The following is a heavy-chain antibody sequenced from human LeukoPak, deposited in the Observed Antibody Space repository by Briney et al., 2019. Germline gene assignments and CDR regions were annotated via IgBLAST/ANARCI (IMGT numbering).Heavy chain of an antibody. CDR3: ARDRSRANPGPAFDP. CDR2: ISAYNGNT. J-gene: IGHJ5*02. D-gene: IGHD2-2*01. Sequence: GASVKVSCKASGYTFTSYGISWVRQAPGQGLEWMGWISAYNGNTNYAQKLQGRVTMTTDTSTSTAYMELRSLRSDDTAVYYCARDRSRANPGPAFDPWGQGTLVTVSS. V-gene: IGHV1-18*01. CDR1: GYTFTSYG.